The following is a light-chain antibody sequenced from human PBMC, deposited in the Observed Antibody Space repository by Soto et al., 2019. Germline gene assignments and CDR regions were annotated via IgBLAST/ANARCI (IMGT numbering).Light chain of an antibody. CDR1: QTISSW. V-gene: IGKV1-5*03. CDR3: QQSYSTPRT. Sequence: DIPITQSPSTLSGSVGDRVTITCRASQTISSWLAWYQQKPGKAPKLLIYKASSLESGVPSRFSGSGSGTDFTLTISSLQPEDFATYYCQQSYSTPRTFGQGTKVDIK. J-gene: IGKJ1*01. CDR2: KAS.